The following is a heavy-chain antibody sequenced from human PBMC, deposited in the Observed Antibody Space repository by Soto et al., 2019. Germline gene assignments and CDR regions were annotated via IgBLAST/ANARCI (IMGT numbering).Heavy chain of an antibody. Sequence: SQTLSLTCTVSGDSISSSHWCSWLRQPPEKGLEWIAEISHSGSTNYNPSLKSRVTISLDKSKNQFSLNLDSVTAADTAIYYCARGYNHDYFDCWGQGALVTVS. CDR3: ARGYNHDYFDC. CDR2: ISHSGST. J-gene: IGHJ4*02. V-gene: IGHV4-4*02. D-gene: IGHD3-10*01. CDR1: GDSISSSHW.